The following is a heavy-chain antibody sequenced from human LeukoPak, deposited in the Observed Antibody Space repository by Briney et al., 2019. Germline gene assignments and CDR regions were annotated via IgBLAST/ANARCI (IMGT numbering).Heavy chain of an antibody. CDR2: IYYSGST. CDR1: GGSISSGGYY. CDR3: AREISYDFWSGYSIAYFDY. D-gene: IGHD3-3*01. V-gene: IGHV4-31*03. Sequence: SETLSLTCTVSGGSISSGGYYWSWIRQHPGKGLEWIGYIYYSGSTYYNPSLKSRVTISVDTSKNQFSLKLSSVTAADTAVYYCAREISYDFWSGYSIAYFDYWGQGTLVTVSS. J-gene: IGHJ4*02.